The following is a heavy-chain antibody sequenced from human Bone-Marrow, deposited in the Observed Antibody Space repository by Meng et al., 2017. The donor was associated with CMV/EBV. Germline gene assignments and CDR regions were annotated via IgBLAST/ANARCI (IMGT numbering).Heavy chain of an antibody. CDR1: GFTLSSYA. D-gene: IGHD6-13*01. J-gene: IGHJ6*02. Sequence: GGSLRLTCAAPGFTLSSYAMHWVRQAPGKGLEWVAVISYDGSNKYYADSVKGRFTISRDNSKHTLYLQMNSMRAGDTAVYYWASQAAGNGWAHYYYYVMDVWGQGTTVTVSS. CDR2: ISYDGSNK. V-gene: IGHV3-30-3*01. CDR3: ASQAAGNGWAHYYYYVMDV.